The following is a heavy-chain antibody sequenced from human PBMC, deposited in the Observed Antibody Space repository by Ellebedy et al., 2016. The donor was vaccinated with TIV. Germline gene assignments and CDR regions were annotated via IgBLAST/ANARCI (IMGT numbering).Heavy chain of an antibody. D-gene: IGHD2/OR15-2a*01. CDR2: TYYRSKWYN. Sequence: SQTLSLTCAISGDSVSSNSATWNWIRQSPARGLEWLGRTYYRSKWYNDYAESVKGRIIVNPDKSKNQFSLQLNSVTPEDTAVYYCARDPPGDSTTFDYWGQGTLVTVSS. CDR1: GDSVSSNSAT. J-gene: IGHJ4*02. V-gene: IGHV6-1*01. CDR3: ARDPPGDSTTFDY.